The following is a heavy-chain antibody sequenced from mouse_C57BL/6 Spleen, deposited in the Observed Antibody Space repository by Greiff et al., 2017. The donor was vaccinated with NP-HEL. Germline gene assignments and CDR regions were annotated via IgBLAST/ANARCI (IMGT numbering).Heavy chain of an antibody. CDR1: GYTFTSYW. CDR2: IDPSDSYT. J-gene: IGHJ2*01. D-gene: IGHD1-1*01. Sequence: QVQLQQPGAELVMPGASVKLSCKASGYTFTSYWMHWVKQRPGQGLEWIGEIDPSDSYTNYNQKFNGKSTLTVDKSSSTAYMQLSSLTSEDSAVYYCARSNYYGSRDYWGQGTTLTVSS. V-gene: IGHV1-69*01. CDR3: ARSNYYGSRDY.